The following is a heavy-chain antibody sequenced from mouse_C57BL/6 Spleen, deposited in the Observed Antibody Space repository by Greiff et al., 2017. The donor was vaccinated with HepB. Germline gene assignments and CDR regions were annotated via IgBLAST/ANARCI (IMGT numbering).Heavy chain of an antibody. J-gene: IGHJ4*01. CDR2: ISSGSSTI. V-gene: IGHV5-17*01. D-gene: IGHD1-1*01. Sequence: EVHLVESWGGLVKPGGSLKLSCAASGFTFSDYGMHWVRQAPEKGLEWVAYISSGSSTIYYADTVKGRFTISRDNAKNTLFLQMTSLRSEDTAMYYCARAVSSYYYAMDYWGQGTSVTVSS. CDR1: GFTFSDYG. CDR3: ARAVSSYYYAMDY.